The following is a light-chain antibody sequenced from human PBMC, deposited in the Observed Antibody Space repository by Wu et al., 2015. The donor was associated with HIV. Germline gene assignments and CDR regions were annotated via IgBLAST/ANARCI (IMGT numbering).Light chain of an antibody. J-gene: IGKJ1*01. CDR2: GAS. CDR1: QSISSN. V-gene: IGKV3-15*01. Sequence: EIVMTQSPATLSVSPGERATLSCRASQSISSNLAWYQHKPGQAPRLLIYGASTRVTGIPARFSGSGSGTGFTLTINSLQSEDFAVYYCQHYSNWAPRTFGQGTKVEIK. CDR3: QHYSNWAPRT.